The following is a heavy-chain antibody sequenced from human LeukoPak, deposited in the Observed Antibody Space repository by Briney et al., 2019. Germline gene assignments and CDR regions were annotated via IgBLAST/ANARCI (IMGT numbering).Heavy chain of an antibody. Sequence: PGGSLRLSCAASGFTLSSYSMNWVRQAPGKELEWVSYISSSSSTIYYADSVKGRFTISRDNAKNSLYLQMNSLRAEDTAVYYCAKSQLSLKGPDYWGQGTLVTVSS. D-gene: IGHD3-16*02. CDR1: GFTLSSYS. J-gene: IGHJ4*02. V-gene: IGHV3-48*04. CDR3: AKSQLSLKGPDY. CDR2: ISSSSSTI.